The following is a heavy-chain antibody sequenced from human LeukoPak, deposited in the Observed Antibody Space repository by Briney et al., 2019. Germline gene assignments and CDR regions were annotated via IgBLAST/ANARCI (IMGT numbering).Heavy chain of an antibody. CDR2: FYNSGTS. Sequence: SETLSLTCTVSGGSISDYYRGWIRQPPGKGLEWVGYFYNSGTSTYNPSLKSRVTISADTSKNQFSLKLNSLTTADTAVYYCTRGAGWLIDYWGQGILVTVSS. V-gene: IGHV4-59*01. D-gene: IGHD3-16*01. CDR3: TRGAGWLIDY. CDR1: GGSISDYY. J-gene: IGHJ4*02.